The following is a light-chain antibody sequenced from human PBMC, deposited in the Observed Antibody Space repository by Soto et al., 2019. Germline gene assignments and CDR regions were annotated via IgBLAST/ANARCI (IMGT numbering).Light chain of an antibody. CDR1: SSNIGSNT. J-gene: IGLJ2*01. CDR3: AAWDDSLIGLV. Sequence: QSVLTQPPSASGTPGQRVTISCSGSSSNIGSNTVNWYQQLPGTAPKLLIYSNKQRTSGVPDRFSGSKSGTSASLAISGLQSDDEADYYCAAWDDSLIGLVFGGGTKLTVL. V-gene: IGLV1-44*01. CDR2: SNK.